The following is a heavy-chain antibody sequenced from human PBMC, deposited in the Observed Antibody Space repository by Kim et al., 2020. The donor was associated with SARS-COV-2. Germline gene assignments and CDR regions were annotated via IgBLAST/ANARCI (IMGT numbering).Heavy chain of an antibody. CDR1: GGSISSSSYY. J-gene: IGHJ3*02. V-gene: IGHV4-39*01. Sequence: SETLSLTCTVSGGSISSSSYYWGWIRQPPGKGLEWIGSIYYSGSTYYNPSLKSRVTISVDTSKNQFSLKLSSVTAADTAVYYCARRSGSCSGGSCYRRLADAFDIWGQGTMVTVSS. D-gene: IGHD2-15*01. CDR3: ARRSGSCSGGSCYRRLADAFDI. CDR2: IYYSGST.